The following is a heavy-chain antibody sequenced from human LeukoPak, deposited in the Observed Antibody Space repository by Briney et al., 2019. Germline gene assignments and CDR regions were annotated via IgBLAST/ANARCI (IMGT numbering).Heavy chain of an antibody. V-gene: IGHV5-51*01. Sequence: GESLQISCQGSGYRFTSYWIGWVRQMPGKGLEWMGIIYPGDSDTRYSPSFQGQVTISADKSISTAYLQWSGLKASDTAMYYCARRAVTLRGAFDIWGQGTMVTVSS. CDR2: IYPGDSDT. D-gene: IGHD4-17*01. J-gene: IGHJ3*02. CDR1: GYRFTSYW. CDR3: ARRAVTLRGAFDI.